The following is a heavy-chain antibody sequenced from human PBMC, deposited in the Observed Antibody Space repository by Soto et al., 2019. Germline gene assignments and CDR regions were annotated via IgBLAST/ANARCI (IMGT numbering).Heavy chain of an antibody. CDR2: IWYDGSNK. V-gene: IGHV3-33*01. J-gene: IGHJ4*02. CDR1: GFTFSSYG. D-gene: IGHD1-26*01. Sequence: QVQLVESGGGVVQPGRSVRLSCAASGFTFSSYGMNWVRQAPGKGLEWVAVIWYDGSNKYYVDSVKGRFTISRDNSKNTLYLQMNSLKDDDTAIYYCARDAGFSGSYFDYWGQGTLVTVSS. CDR3: ARDAGFSGSYFDY.